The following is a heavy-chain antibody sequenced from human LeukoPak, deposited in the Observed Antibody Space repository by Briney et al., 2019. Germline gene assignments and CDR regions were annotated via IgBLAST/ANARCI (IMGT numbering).Heavy chain of an antibody. Sequence: PSETLSLTCTVSGGSVSSSNYYWGWIRQPPGKGLEWIGSIYYSGSTYYNPSLKSRVTISVDTSKNQFSLKLSSVTAADTAVYYCARPGICDSGLYYYYGMDVWAKGPRSPSP. D-gene: IGHD1-14*01. CDR1: GGSVSSSNYY. V-gene: IGHV4-39*01. J-gene: IGHJ6*02. CDR3: ARPGICDSGLYYYYGMDV. CDR2: IYYSGST.